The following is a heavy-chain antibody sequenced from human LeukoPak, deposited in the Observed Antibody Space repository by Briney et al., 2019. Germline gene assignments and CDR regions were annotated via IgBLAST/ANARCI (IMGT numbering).Heavy chain of an antibody. D-gene: IGHD2-15*01. J-gene: IGHJ4*02. CDR3: AKEHCSGGSCYSHIDY. Sequence: GGSLRLSCAASGFTFSYYGMHWVRQAPGKGLEWVASIRYDGSNKYYVDSVKGRFTISRDNSKNTLYLQMNSLRTEDTAVYYCAKEHCSGGSCYSHIDYWGQGTLVTVSS. V-gene: IGHV3-30*02. CDR2: IRYDGSNK. CDR1: GFTFSYYG.